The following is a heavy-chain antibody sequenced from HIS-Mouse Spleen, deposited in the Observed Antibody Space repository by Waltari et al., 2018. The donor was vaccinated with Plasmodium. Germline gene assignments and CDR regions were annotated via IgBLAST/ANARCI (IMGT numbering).Heavy chain of an antibody. J-gene: IGHJ2*01. CDR3: ASSWYWYFDL. CDR1: GFTFSSYW. Sequence: EVQLVESGGGLVQPGGSLRLSCAASGFTFSSYWRGWVRQAPGKGREWGANIKQEGSEKDDVDSVKGRFTISRDNAKNSLYLQMNSLRAEDTAVYYCASSWYWYFDLWGRGTLVTVSS. CDR2: IKQEGSEK. D-gene: IGHD6-13*01. V-gene: IGHV3-7*01.